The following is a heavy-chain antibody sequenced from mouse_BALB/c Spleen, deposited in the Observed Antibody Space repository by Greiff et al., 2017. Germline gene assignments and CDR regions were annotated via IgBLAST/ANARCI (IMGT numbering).Heavy chain of an antibody. J-gene: IGHJ3*01. CDR2: ISSGSSTI. CDR3: ARVWDGAWFAY. V-gene: IGHV5-17*02. Sequence: EVQRVESGGGLVQPGGSRKLSCAASGFTFSSFGMHWVRQAPEKGLEWVAYISSGSSTIYYADTVKGRFTISRDNPKNTLFLQMTSLRSEDTAMYYCARVWDGAWFAYWGQGTLVTVSA. CDR1: GFTFSSFG. D-gene: IGHD4-1*01.